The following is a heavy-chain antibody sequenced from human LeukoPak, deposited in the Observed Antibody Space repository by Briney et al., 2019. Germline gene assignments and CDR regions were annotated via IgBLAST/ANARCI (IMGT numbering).Heavy chain of an antibody. J-gene: IGHJ5*02. D-gene: IGHD6-19*01. Sequence: GRSLRLSCAASGFTFSSYGMHWVRQAPGKGLEWVAVMSYDGSNQYYAESVKGRFTISRDNSKNTLYLQMNSLRAEDTAVYYCAKNLEQWLLVNWFDPWGQGTLVTVSS. CDR1: GFTFSSYG. CDR2: MSYDGSNQ. V-gene: IGHV3-30*18. CDR3: AKNLEQWLLVNWFDP.